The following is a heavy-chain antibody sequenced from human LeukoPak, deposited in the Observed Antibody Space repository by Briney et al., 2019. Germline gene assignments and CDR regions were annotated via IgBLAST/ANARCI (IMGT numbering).Heavy chain of an antibody. CDR1: GFTFSNNG. V-gene: IGHV3-30*02. CDR3: AKSRLFIDV. J-gene: IGHJ6*03. CDR2: IWYDGRNE. Sequence: GGSLRLSCAASGFTFSNNGIHWVRQAPGKGLEWVAFIWYDGRNEYYADSVKGRFTISRDNSKNTLYLQMNSLRAEDTAVYYCAKSRLFIDVWGKGTTVTVSS.